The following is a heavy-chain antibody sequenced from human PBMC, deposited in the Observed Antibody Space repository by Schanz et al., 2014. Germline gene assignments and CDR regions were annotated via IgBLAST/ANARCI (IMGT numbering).Heavy chain of an antibody. CDR1: GFTVSSNY. D-gene: IGHD2-2*01. V-gene: IGHV3-53*01. J-gene: IGHJ3*02. Sequence: EVQLVESGGGLVQPGRSLRLSCVASGFTVSSNYMSWVRQAPGKGLEWVLVIYSDGRTYYGDSVKGRFTISRDNSKNTLYLQMNSLRDEDTAMYYCAKRCSSTSGSHGAFDIWGQGTMVTVSS. CDR3: AKRCSSTSGSHGAFDI. CDR2: IYSDGRT.